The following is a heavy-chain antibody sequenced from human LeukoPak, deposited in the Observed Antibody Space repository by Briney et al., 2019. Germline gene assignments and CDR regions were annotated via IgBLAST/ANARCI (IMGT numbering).Heavy chain of an antibody. V-gene: IGHV3-23*01. Sequence: GGSLRLSCVASGFTFRSYAMTWVRRAPGKGLEWVSVISGSGGRTYYADSVKGRFTISRDTSKNTLYLQMNSLKTEDTAVYYCTTDYSSGWYWGQGTLVTVSS. J-gene: IGHJ4*02. CDR1: GFTFRSYA. CDR2: ISGSGGRT. D-gene: IGHD6-19*01. CDR3: TTDYSSGWY.